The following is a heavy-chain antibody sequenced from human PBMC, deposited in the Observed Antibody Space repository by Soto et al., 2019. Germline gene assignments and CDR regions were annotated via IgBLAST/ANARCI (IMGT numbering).Heavy chain of an antibody. CDR1: GYSFTSYW. CDR2: IYPGDSDT. D-gene: IGHD2-15*01. CDR3: ARVNCSGGSCFSPFDY. V-gene: IGHV5-51*01. J-gene: IGHJ4*01. Sequence: GESLKTSCKGSGYSFTSYWIGWVRQMPGKGLEWMGIIYPGDSDTRYSPSFQGQVTISADKSISTAYLQWSSLKASDTAMYYCARVNCSGGSCFSPFDYWGQGTLVTVSS.